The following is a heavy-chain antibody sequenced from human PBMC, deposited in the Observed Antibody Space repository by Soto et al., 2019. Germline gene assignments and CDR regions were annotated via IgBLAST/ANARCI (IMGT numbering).Heavy chain of an antibody. D-gene: IGHD2-21*01. V-gene: IGHV1-3*01. CDR1: GYTFTSYA. J-gene: IGHJ6*03. CDR2: INAGNGNT. CDR3: ARDPNIVVVIATTNYYYYYMDV. Sequence: GASVKVSCKASGYTFTSYAMHWVRQAPGQRLERMGWINAGNGNTKYSQKFQGRVTITRDTSASTAYMELSSMRSEDTAVYYCARDPNIVVVIATTNYYYYYMDVWGKGTTVTVSS.